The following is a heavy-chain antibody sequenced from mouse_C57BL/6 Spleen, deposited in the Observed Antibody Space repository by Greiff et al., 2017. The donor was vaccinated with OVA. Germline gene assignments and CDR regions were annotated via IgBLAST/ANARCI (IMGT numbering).Heavy chain of an antibody. J-gene: IGHJ3*01. D-gene: IGHD3-2*02. Sequence: DVKLVESGGDLVKPGGSLKLSCAASGFTFSSYGMSWVRQTPDKRLEWVATISSGGSYTYYPDSVKGRFTISRDNAKNTLYLQMSSLKSEDTAMYYCARHGDSSGLFAYWGQGTLVTVSA. CDR2: ISSGGSYT. CDR3: ARHGDSSGLFAY. CDR1: GFTFSSYG. V-gene: IGHV5-6*02.